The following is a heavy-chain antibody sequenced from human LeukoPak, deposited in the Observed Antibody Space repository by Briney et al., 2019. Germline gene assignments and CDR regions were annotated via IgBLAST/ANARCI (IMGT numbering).Heavy chain of an antibody. Sequence: AGGSLRLSCAASGFTFSSYAMNWVRQAPGKGLEWVSAISGSGSITYYADSVKARFTISRDNSKNTLYLQMNSLRAEDTAVYYCAKGSSYYGSGSHFDYWGQGTLVTVSS. D-gene: IGHD3-10*01. V-gene: IGHV3-23*01. CDR2: ISGSGSIT. CDR3: AKGSSYYGSGSHFDY. CDR1: GFTFSSYA. J-gene: IGHJ4*02.